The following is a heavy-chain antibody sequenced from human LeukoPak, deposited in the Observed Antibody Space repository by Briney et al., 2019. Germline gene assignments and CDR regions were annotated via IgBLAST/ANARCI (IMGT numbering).Heavy chain of an antibody. CDR3: ARGYLGHSSSWYRLNWFDP. CDR2: IYYSGST. D-gene: IGHD6-13*01. CDR1: GGSISSGGYY. Sequence: SETLSLTCTVSGGSISSGGYYWSWIRQHPGKGLEWNGYIYYSGSTYYNPSLKSRVTISVDTSKNQFSLKLSSVTAADTAVYYCARGYLGHSSSWYRLNWFDPWGQGTLVTVSS. J-gene: IGHJ5*02. V-gene: IGHV4-31*03.